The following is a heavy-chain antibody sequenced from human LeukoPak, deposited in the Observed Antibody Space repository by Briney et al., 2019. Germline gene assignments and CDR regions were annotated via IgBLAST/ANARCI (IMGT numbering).Heavy chain of an antibody. CDR3: ARGPGDFWSGYYYAFDI. J-gene: IGHJ3*02. CDR2: INHSGST. CDR1: GGSFSGYY. D-gene: IGHD3-3*01. Sequence: SETLSLTCAVYGGSFSGYYWSWIRQPPAKGLEWIGEINHSGSTNYNPSLKSRITISVDTSKNQFSLKLSSVTAADTAVYYCARGPGDFWSGYYYAFDIWGQGTMVTVSS. V-gene: IGHV4-34*01.